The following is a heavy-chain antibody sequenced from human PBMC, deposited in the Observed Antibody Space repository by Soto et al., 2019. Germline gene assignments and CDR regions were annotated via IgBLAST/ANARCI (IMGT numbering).Heavy chain of an antibody. CDR1: GFTFDDYA. CDR3: ANFPGDY. D-gene: IGHD3-10*01. J-gene: IGHJ4*02. V-gene: IGHV3-23*04. Sequence: EVQLVESGGGLVQPGRSLRLSCAASGFTFDDYAMHWVRQAPGKGLEWVSGISGSGGSTYYADSVKGRFTISRDNSKNTLYLQMNSLRAEDTAVYYCANFPGDYWGQGTLVTVSS. CDR2: ISGSGGST.